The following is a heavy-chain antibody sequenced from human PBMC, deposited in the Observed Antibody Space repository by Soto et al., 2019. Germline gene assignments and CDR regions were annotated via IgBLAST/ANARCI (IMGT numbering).Heavy chain of an antibody. CDR1: GFTFGDYA. CDR3: TTDPLQQPYEYCSSTSCYRDY. CDR2: IRSKAYGGTT. D-gene: IGHD2-2*01. Sequence: PGGSLRLSCTASGFTFGDYAMSWVRQAPGKGLEWVGFIRSKAYGGTTEYAASVKGRFTISRDDSKSIAYLQMNSLKTEDTAVYYCTTDPLQQPYEYCSSTSCYRDYWGQGTLVTVSS. J-gene: IGHJ4*02. V-gene: IGHV3-49*04.